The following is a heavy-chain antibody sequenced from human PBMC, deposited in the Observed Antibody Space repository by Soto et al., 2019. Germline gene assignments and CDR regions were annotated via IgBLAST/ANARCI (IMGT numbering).Heavy chain of an antibody. CDR1: GYTFTGYY. CDR3: ARFGHPQRKDYHGMDV. V-gene: IGHV1-2*04. CDR2: INPNSGGT. J-gene: IGHJ6*02. Sequence: ASVKVSCKASGYTFTGYYMHWVRQAPGQGLEWMGWINPNSGGTNYAQKFQGWVTMTRDTSISTAYMELSRLRSDDTAVYYCARFGHPQRKDYHGMDVWGQGTTVTVSS. D-gene: IGHD2-2*01.